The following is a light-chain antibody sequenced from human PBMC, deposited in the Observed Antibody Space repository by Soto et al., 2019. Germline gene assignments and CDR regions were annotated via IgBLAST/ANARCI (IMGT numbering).Light chain of an antibody. V-gene: IGKV3-11*01. CDR1: QSVSRY. CDR3: QQRSNWPSIT. Sequence: EIVMTQSPATLSVSPGETATLSCRARQSVSRYLAWYQQKRGQAPSLLIYDASVRATDIPARFSGSGSGTDFTLTISGLEAEDSAVYYCQQRSNWPSITFGQGTRLEIK. J-gene: IGKJ5*01. CDR2: DAS.